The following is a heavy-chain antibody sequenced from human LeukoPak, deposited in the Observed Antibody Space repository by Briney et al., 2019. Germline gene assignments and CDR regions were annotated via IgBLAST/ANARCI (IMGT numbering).Heavy chain of an antibody. V-gene: IGHV3-33*01. J-gene: IGHJ3*02. D-gene: IGHD2-15*01. Sequence: GGSLRLSCAASGFTFSSYGMHWVRQAPGKGLEWVAVIWYDGSSKYYADSVKGRFSISRDNSKNTLYLQMSSLRAEDTAVYYCARVRYCSDNSCPRDAFDICGQGTKVTVSS. CDR3: ARVRYCSDNSCPRDAFDI. CDR2: IWYDGSSK. CDR1: GFTFSSYG.